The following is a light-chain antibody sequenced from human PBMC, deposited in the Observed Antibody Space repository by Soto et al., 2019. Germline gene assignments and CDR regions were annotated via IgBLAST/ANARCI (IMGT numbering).Light chain of an antibody. CDR2: EVT. CDR1: SSDVGSYNL. J-gene: IGLJ2*01. V-gene: IGLV2-23*02. Sequence: QSALTQPASVSGSPGQPITISCTGTSSDVGSYNLVSWYQQYPGKAPKLMIYEVTKRPSGVSNRFSGSKSGNTASLTISGLHAEDEADYYCCSYAGSTTLVFGGGTKLTVL. CDR3: CSYAGSTTLV.